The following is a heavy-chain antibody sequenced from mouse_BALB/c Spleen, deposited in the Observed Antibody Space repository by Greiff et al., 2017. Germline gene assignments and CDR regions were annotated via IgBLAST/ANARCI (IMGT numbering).Heavy chain of an antibody. D-gene: IGHD2-14*01. Sequence: EVKLVESGPELVKPGASVKIPCKASGYTFTDYNMDWVKQSHGKSLEWIGDINPNNGGTIYNQKFKGKATLTVDKSSSTAYMELRSLTSEDTAVYYCARSYYRYDAGVYWYFDVWGAGTTVTVSS. V-gene: IGHV1-18*01. CDR2: INPNNGGT. CDR1: GYTFTDYN. CDR3: ARSYYRYDAGVYWYFDV. J-gene: IGHJ1*01.